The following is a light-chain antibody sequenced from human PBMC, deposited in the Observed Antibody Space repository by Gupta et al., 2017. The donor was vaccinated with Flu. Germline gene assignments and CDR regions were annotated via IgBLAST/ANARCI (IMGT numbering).Light chain of an antibody. J-gene: IGLJ3*02. CDR3: VLYMGSGISV. CDR1: SGSVSRSHY. Sequence: QTVVTQEPSFSVSPGGTVTLTCGLSSGSVSRSHYPSWYQQTPGLPPRTLVYTTDTRSSGVPDRFSGSILVNKAALTITGAQADDESDYYCVLYMGSGISVFGGGTRLTVL. CDR2: TTD. V-gene: IGLV8-61*01.